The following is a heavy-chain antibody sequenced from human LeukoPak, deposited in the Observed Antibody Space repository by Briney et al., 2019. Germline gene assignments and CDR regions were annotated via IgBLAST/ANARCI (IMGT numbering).Heavy chain of an antibody. CDR3: AKDLPNYGDYAVYFDY. D-gene: IGHD4-17*01. CDR1: GFTFSSYA. V-gene: IGHV3-23*01. J-gene: IGHJ4*02. CDR2: ISGSGGST. Sequence: GGSLRLSCAASGFTFSSYAMSWVRQAPGKGLEWVSAISGSGGSTYYADSVKGRLTISRDNSKNTLYLQMNSLRAEDTAVYYCAKDLPNYGDYAVYFDYWGQGTLVTVSS.